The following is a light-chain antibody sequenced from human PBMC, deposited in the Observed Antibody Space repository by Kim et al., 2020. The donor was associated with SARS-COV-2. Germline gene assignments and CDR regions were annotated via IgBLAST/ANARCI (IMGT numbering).Light chain of an antibody. CDR3: QQYNNWPPYT. J-gene: IGKJ2*01. V-gene: IGKV3-15*01. CDR2: GAS. Sequence: VCPGERPPHHCRASQSVSSNLAWDQQKPGQPPRLLIYGASTRATGIPARFSGSGSGTESTLTISSLQSEDFAVYYCQQYNNWPPYTFGQGTKLEI. CDR1: QSVSSN.